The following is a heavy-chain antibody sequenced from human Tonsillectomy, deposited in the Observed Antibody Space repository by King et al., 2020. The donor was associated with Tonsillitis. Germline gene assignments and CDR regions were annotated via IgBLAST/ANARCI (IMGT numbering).Heavy chain of an antibody. D-gene: IGHD6-13*01. CDR2: ISYDGSNK. J-gene: IGHJ4*02. Sequence: VQLVESGGGVVQPGRSLRLSCAASGFTFSSYAMHWGRQAPGKGLEGGAVISYDGSNKYYADSVKGRFTISRDNSKNTLYLQMNSLRAEDTAVYYCARVIAAAGTAFDYWGQGTLVTVSS. CDR3: ARVIAAAGTAFDY. CDR1: GFTFSSYA. V-gene: IGHV3-30*04.